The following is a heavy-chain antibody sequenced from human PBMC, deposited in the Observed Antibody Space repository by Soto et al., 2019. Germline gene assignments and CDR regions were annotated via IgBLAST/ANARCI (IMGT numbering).Heavy chain of an antibody. J-gene: IGHJ6*03. CDR2: IYSGGST. D-gene: IGHD3-16*01. Sequence: GGSLRLSCAASGFTVSSNYMSGVRQAPGKGLEWVSVIYSGGSTYYADSVKGRFTISRDNSKNTLYLQMNSLRAEDTAVYYCARETYYYYYMDVWGKGTTVTVSS. CDR1: GFTVSSNY. V-gene: IGHV3-66*01. CDR3: ARETYYYYYMDV.